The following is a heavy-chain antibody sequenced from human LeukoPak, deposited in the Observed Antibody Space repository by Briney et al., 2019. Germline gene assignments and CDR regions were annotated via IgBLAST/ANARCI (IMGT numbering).Heavy chain of an antibody. J-gene: IGHJ4*02. CDR1: GGSISSSSYY. CDR2: IYYSGST. Sequence: ASETLSLTCTVSGGSISSSSYYWGWIRQPPGKGLEWIGSIYYSGSTYYNPSLKSRVTISVDTSKNQFSLKLSSVTAADTAVYYCAMGHATYYDYVWGSYHLYFDYWGQGTLVTVSS. CDR3: AMGHATYYDYVWGSYHLYFDY. D-gene: IGHD3-16*02. V-gene: IGHV4-39*07.